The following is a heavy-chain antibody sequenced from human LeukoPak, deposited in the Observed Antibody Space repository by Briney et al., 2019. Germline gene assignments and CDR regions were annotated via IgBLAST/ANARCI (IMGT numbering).Heavy chain of an antibody. CDR3: AKAPFRGSGGATYFDY. V-gene: IGHV3-9*01. CDR1: GFTFVDYP. CDR2: ISWNSGSI. J-gene: IGHJ4*02. D-gene: IGHD1-26*01. Sequence: GGPLRLPCAAPGFTFVDYPITWVRQAPGKGLGGVSGISWNSGSIGYADSVKGRLTISRDNAKNSLYLQMNSLRAEDTALYYCAKAPFRGSGGATYFDYWGQGTLVTVSS.